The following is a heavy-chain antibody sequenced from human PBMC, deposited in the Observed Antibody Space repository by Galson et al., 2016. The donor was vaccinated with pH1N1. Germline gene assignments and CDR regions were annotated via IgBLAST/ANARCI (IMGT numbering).Heavy chain of an antibody. CDR2: FAPEEGQT. J-gene: IGHJ4*02. V-gene: IGHV1-24*01. CDR3: IRDLGRLRDF. CDR1: GNTLTEFS. D-gene: IGHD5-24*01. Sequence: SVKVSCKVSGNTLTEFSIHWLRQAPAKGPEWMGGFAPEEGQTIYAPKFQGRLTMTRDTSTSTVYMEVSGLKSDDTAVYYCIRDLGRLRDFWGQGTLVTVSS.